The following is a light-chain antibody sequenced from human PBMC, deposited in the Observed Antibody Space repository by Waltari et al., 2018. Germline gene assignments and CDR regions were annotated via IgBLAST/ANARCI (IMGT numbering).Light chain of an antibody. Sequence: EIVLTQSPATLSLSPGERATLSCRASQSVRSYLAWYQQKPGQAPRLLIYDPSNRASGIPARFSGSESGTDFSLSISSLEPEDFAVYYCQQRHNWPLTFGGGTKVEIK. J-gene: IGKJ4*01. V-gene: IGKV3-11*01. CDR3: QQRHNWPLT. CDR1: QSVRSY. CDR2: DPS.